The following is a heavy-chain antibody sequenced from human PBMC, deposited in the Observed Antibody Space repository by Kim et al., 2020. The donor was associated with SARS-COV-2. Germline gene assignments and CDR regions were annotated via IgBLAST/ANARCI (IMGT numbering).Heavy chain of an antibody. CDR1: GGSISSGGYY. V-gene: IGHV4-31*03. CDR2: IYYSGST. J-gene: IGHJ3*02. CDR3: ARDQRLAFDI. Sequence: SETLSLTCTVSGGSISSGGYYWSWIRQHPGKGLEWIGYIYYSGSTYYNPSLKSRVTISVDTSKNQFSLKLSSVTAADTAVYYCARDQRLAFDIWGQGTMVTVSS.